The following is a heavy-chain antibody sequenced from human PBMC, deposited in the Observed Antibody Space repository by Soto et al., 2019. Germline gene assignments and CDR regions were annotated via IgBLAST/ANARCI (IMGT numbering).Heavy chain of an antibody. Sequence: ASVKVSCKASGYTFTSYGISWVRQAPGQGLEWMGWISAYNGNTNYAQKLQGRVTMTTDTSTSTAYMELRSLRSDDTAVYYCARAPTPNYYDSTGDFRNWFDTWGQGTLVTVSS. CDR2: ISAYNGNT. V-gene: IGHV1-18*04. J-gene: IGHJ5*02. CDR1: GYTFTSYG. CDR3: ARAPTPNYYDSTGDFRNWFDT. D-gene: IGHD3-22*01.